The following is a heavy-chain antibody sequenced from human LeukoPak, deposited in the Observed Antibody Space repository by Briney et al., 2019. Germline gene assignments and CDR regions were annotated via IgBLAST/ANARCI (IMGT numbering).Heavy chain of an antibody. CDR3: ARDSSSWGYAFDI. Sequence: PGGSLRLSCAASGFTFSSYSMNWVRQAPGKGLEWVSSISSSSSYIYYADSVKGRFTISRDNAKNSLYLQMNSMRAEDTAVYYCARDSSSWGYAFDIWGQGTMVTVSS. CDR1: GFTFSSYS. D-gene: IGHD6-13*01. J-gene: IGHJ3*02. V-gene: IGHV3-21*01. CDR2: ISSSSSYI.